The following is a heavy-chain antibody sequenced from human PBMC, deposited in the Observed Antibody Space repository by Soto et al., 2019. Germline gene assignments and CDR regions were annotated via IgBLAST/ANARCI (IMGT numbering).Heavy chain of an antibody. Sequence: EVQLLESGGGLVQPGGSLRLSCVVSGFTFSSYAMNWVRQAPEKGPEWVAILGGNGFTTYYADSVKGRFTISGDKSKSRVFVQINSLRAGNTGVDYCAKALRSGLDCFYYLGVWGRGTWVTVSS. J-gene: IGHJ6*03. V-gene: IGHV3-23*01. CDR3: AKALRSGLDCFYYLGV. CDR2: LGGNGFTT. D-gene: IGHD2-21*01. CDR1: GFTFSSYA.